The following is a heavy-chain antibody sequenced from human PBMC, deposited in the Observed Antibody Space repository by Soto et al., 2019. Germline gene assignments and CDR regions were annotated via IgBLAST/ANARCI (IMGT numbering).Heavy chain of an antibody. CDR2: ISAYNGNT. CDR1: GYTFTSYA. D-gene: IGHD3-16*01. V-gene: IGHV1-18*01. CDR3: ARSWVTGKGGIDV. Sequence: GASVKVSCKASGYTFTSYAISWVRQAPGQGLEWMGWISAYNGNTNYAQKFQGRVTMTTDTSTNTAYLDLWTLISDDTAVYYCARSWVTGKGGIDVWGQGTTVTVSS. J-gene: IGHJ6*02.